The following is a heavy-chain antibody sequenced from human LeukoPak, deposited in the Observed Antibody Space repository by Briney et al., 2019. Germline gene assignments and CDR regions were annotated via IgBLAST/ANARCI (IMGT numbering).Heavy chain of an antibody. J-gene: IGHJ3*02. Sequence: SETLSLTCAVSGGSISSGGYSWSWIRQPPGKGLEWIGYIYHSGSTYYNPSLKSRVTISVDRSKNQFSLKLSSVTAADTAVYYCARLTQWLSYAFDIWGQGTMVTVSS. D-gene: IGHD3-22*01. CDR2: IYHSGST. CDR1: GGSISSGGYS. CDR3: ARLTQWLSYAFDI. V-gene: IGHV4-30-2*01.